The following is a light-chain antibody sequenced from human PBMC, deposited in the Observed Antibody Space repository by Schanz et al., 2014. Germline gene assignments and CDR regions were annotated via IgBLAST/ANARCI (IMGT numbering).Light chain of an antibody. V-gene: IGLV2-11*01. CDR1: SSDVGGYNY. Sequence: QSALTQPRSVSGSPGQSVTISCTGTSSDVGGYNYVSWYQQHPGKAPKLMIYDVSNRPSGVPDRFSGSKSGTSASLAISGLRSEDEADYYCQSYDRSLSGFWVFGGGTKLTVL. CDR2: DVS. CDR3: QSYDRSLSGFWV. J-gene: IGLJ3*02.